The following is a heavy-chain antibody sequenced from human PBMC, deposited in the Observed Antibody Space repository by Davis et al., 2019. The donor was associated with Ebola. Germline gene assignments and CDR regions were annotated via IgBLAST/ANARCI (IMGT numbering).Heavy chain of an antibody. CDR1: GGTFSSYA. CDR3: AMSLRYCSSTSCSSNYYYYYMDV. J-gene: IGHJ6*03. CDR2: IIPILGIA. D-gene: IGHD2-2*01. Sequence: SVKVSCKASGGTFSSYAISWVRQAPGQGLEWMGGIIPILGIANYAQKFQGRVTITADKSTSTAYMELSSLRSEDTAVYYCAMSLRYCSSTSCSSNYYYYYMDVWCKGTTVTVSS. V-gene: IGHV1-69*10.